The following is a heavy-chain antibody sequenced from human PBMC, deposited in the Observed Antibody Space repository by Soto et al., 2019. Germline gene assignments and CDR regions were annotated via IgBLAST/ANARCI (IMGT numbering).Heavy chain of an antibody. CDR1: AGSIRNSDSY. CDR2: IYDSGVT. CDR3: VRDQSHDYTGNV. J-gene: IGHJ3*01. V-gene: IGHV4-30-4*01. D-gene: IGHD3-16*01. Sequence: SETLSLTCTVSAGSIRNSDSYWRWIRQPPGKGLEWFGYIYDSGVTSYTPALKSRITFSLDRPNNQVSLKLRSLTAADTAVYFCVRDQSHDYTGNVWGHGTLGTVSS.